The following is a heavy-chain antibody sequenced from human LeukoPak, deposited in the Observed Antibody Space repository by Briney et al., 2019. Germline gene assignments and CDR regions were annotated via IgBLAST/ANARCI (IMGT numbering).Heavy chain of an antibody. CDR2: IYHTGST. J-gene: IGHJ5*02. Sequence: SETLSLTCTVSHGSIRSGGYYWSWLRQHPEKGLEWIGHIYHTGSTHYNAPLKSRLTMSVDTSRNQFSLRLDSVTVADTAVYYCARGGVVTTTPRFDPWGQGTLVIVSS. V-gene: IGHV4-31*03. CDR1: HGSIRSGGYY. CDR3: ARGGVVTTTPRFDP. D-gene: IGHD1-1*01.